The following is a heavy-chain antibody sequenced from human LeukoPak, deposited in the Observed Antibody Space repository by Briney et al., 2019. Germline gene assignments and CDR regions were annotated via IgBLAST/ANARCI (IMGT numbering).Heavy chain of an antibody. Sequence: SETLSLTCTVSGYSISSGYYWGWIRQPPGKGLEWIGSIYHSGSTYYNPSLKSRVTISVDTSKNQFSLKLSSVTAADTAIYYCARHPTTFGVVIIDPWGQGTLVTVSS. CDR2: IYHSGST. J-gene: IGHJ5*02. CDR1: GYSISSGYY. D-gene: IGHD3-3*01. V-gene: IGHV4-38-2*02. CDR3: ARHPTTFGVVIIDP.